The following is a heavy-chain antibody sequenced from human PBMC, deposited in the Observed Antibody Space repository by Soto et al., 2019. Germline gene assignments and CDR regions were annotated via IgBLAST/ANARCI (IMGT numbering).Heavy chain of an antibody. V-gene: IGHV4-39*01. CDR3: ARYGRPDITIFGVAAYTFDK. J-gene: IGHJ4*02. Sequence: SETLSLTCNVSGGSTRSSVYYWGWIRQPPGKGLEWIGSMSYSGTSYYNPSLRSRVSISVDTSKNQFSLKMTSVTAADTAVYYCARYGRPDITIFGVAAYTFDKWRQGLLLPGS. D-gene: IGHD3-3*01. CDR1: GGSTRSSVYY. CDR2: MSYSGTS.